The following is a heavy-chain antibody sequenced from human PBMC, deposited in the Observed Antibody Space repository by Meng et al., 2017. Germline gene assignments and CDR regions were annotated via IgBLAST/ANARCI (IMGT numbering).Heavy chain of an antibody. Sequence: QVQPVQSGPEVKKPGASVKVSCKASGYTYTHYQMDWVRQAPGQGLEWMGWIHPSGNANYAQKFQGRVTMTTDTSTTTAHMELRSLRSDDSALYYCVKHSSDWSLDSWGQGTLVTVSS. CDR2: IHPSGNA. V-gene: IGHV1-18*01. CDR3: VKHSSDWSLDS. J-gene: IGHJ4*02. D-gene: IGHD6-19*01. CDR1: GYTYTHYQ.